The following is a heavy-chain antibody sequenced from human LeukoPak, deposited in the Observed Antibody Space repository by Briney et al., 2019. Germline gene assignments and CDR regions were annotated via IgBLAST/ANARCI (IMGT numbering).Heavy chain of an antibody. D-gene: IGHD3-3*01. CDR1: GFTFSIYS. Sequence: GGSLRLSCAASGFTFSIYSMNWVRQAPGRGLEWISYINSGGGTTYYVDSVKGRFTISRDNAKNSLYLQMNSLRAEDTAVYYCTKEVRFQIDYWGQGTLVTVSA. V-gene: IGHV3-48*01. J-gene: IGHJ4*02. CDR2: INSGGGTT. CDR3: TKEVRFQIDY.